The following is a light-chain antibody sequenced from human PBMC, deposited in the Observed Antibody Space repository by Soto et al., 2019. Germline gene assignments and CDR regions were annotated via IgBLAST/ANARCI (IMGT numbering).Light chain of an antibody. J-gene: IGLJ2*01. Sequence: NFMLTQPHSVSESPGKTVTISCTRSSGSIANNYVLWFQQRPGSAPTTVIFEDNQRPSGVPDRFSGSIDSSSNTASLTISGLKTEDEADYYCQYYEIRNMVFGGGTKLTVL. V-gene: IGLV6-57*04. CDR2: EDN. CDR1: SGSIANNY. CDR3: QYYEIRNMV.